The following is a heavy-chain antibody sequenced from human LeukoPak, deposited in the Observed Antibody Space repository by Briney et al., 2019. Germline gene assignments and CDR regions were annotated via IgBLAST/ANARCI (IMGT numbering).Heavy chain of an antibody. CDR1: GFTFGNYW. CDR3: AARLGGTGAYFY. Sequence: GGSLRLFCAASGFTFGNYWMSWVRQPPGKGLEWVANIKDDGSAKRSLDSVRGRFTISRDNDKNSLYMQMNSLRVDDTAVYFCAARLGGTGAYFYWGQGTLVTVSS. J-gene: IGHJ4*02. V-gene: IGHV3-7*01. D-gene: IGHD7-27*01. CDR2: IKDDGSAK.